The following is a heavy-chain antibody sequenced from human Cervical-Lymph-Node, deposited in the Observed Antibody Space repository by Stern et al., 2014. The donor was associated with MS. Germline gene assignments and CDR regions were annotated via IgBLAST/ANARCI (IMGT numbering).Heavy chain of an antibody. CDR3: AKTNSVAATANWFDP. Sequence: VQLVQSGGGLVQPGGSLRLSCVVSGFTVSSYAMTWVRQAPGKGLEWVSSVSGGGATTYYAFSVRGRFTISRDTSTNTLFLQMNRLRAEDTAIYYCAKTNSVAATANWFDPWGQGTLVTVSS. CDR2: VSGGGATT. D-gene: IGHD2-15*01. J-gene: IGHJ5*02. V-gene: IGHV3-23*04. CDR1: GFTVSSYA.